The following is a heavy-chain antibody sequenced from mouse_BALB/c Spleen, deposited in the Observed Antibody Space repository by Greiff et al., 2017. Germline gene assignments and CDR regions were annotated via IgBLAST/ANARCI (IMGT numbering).Heavy chain of an antibody. D-gene: IGHD2-4*01. Sequence: VQLKESGPELVKPGASVKVSCKASGYAFTSYNMYWVKQSHGKSLEWIGYIDPYNGGTSYNQKFKGKATLTVDKSSSTAYMHLNSLTSEDSAVYYCARGDYDYDAWFAYWGQGTLVTVSA. V-gene: IGHV1S135*01. CDR1: GYAFTSYN. CDR2: IDPYNGGT. CDR3: ARGDYDYDAWFAY. J-gene: IGHJ3*01.